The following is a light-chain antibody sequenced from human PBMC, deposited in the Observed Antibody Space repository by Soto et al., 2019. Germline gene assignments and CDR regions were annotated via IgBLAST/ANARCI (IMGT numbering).Light chain of an antibody. V-gene: IGKV1-5*03. CDR2: NVS. CDR3: QQHKRYPRL. J-gene: IGKJ1*01. CDR1: PSIDSE. Sequence: DIQMTQFPSTLSASVGDRVTITCRASPSIDSELAWYQQQPGKAPKFLFYNVSSLESGVPSRVSGSGSWTEFALTITCLQPDDFGTYCCQQHKRYPRLFGQGPKVEL.